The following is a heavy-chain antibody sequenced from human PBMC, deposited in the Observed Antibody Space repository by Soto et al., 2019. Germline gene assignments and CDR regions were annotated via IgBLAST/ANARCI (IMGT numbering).Heavy chain of an antibody. J-gene: IGHJ6*02. CDR1: GGTFSSYT. D-gene: IGHD3-10*01. CDR2: IIPILGIA. V-gene: IGHV1-69*02. Sequence: SVKVSCKASGGTFSSYTISWVRQAPGQGLEWMGRIIPILGIANYAQKFQGRVTITADKSTSTAYMELSSLRSEDTAVYYCARPYGSGSYYYYYGMDVWGQGTTVTVSS. CDR3: ARPYGSGSYYYYYGMDV.